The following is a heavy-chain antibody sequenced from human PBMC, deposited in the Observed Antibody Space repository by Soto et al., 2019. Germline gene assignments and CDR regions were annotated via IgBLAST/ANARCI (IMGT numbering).Heavy chain of an antibody. V-gene: IGHV3-30-3*01. J-gene: IGHJ4*02. CDR3: ARESYDSSGYPFDY. D-gene: IGHD3-22*01. CDR1: GFTFSSYA. Sequence: ESGGGVVQPGRSLRLSCAASGFTFSSYAMHWVRQAPGKGLEWVAVISYDGSNKYYADSVKGRFTISRDNSKNTLYLQMNSLRAEDTAVYYCARESYDSSGYPFDYWGQGTLVTVSS. CDR2: ISYDGSNK.